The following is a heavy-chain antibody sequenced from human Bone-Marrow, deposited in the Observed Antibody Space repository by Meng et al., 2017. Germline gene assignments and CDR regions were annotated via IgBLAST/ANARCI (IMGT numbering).Heavy chain of an antibody. CDR1: GYTATGYY. J-gene: IGHJ3*02. D-gene: IGHD2-2*01. CDR2: INPNSGGT. CDR3: ARGKDIVVVPAVQDAFDI. Sequence: QVQLVQSGAEVKKPGASVKVSWKASGYTATGYYMHWVRQAPGQGLEWMGRINPNSGGTNYAQKFQGRVTMTRDTSISTAYMELSRLRSDDTAVYYCARGKDIVVVPAVQDAFDIWGQGTMGTVSS. V-gene: IGHV1-2*06.